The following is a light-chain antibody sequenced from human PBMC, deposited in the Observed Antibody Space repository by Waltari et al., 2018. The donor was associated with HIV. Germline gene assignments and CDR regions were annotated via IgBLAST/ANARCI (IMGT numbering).Light chain of an antibody. V-gene: IGKV3-15*01. Sequence: VMTQSPATLSVSPGERVPLSCRASQSITTKLAWYQQTPGQAPRLLIYGASTRAPGIPDRFSGSGSGTEFTLTISSLQSEDFAIYYCQQYNNWPPWTFGQGTKVEI. CDR2: GAS. CDR3: QQYNNWPPWT. J-gene: IGKJ1*01. CDR1: QSITTK.